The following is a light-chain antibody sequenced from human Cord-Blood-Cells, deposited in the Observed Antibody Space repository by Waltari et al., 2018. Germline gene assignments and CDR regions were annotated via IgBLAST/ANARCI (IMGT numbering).Light chain of an antibody. J-gene: IGKJ4*01. CDR1: QSISSY. V-gene: IGKV1-39*01. CDR3: QQSYSALT. Sequence: DIQMTQSPSSLSASVGDRVTITCRASQSISSYLNWYQQKPGKAPKLLIYAASSLHSGVPSRFSGSGSGTDFTLTISSLQPEDFATYYCQQSYSALTFGGGTKVEIK. CDR2: AAS.